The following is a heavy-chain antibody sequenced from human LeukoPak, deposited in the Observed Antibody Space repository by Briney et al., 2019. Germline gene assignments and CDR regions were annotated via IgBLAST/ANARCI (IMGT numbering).Heavy chain of an antibody. CDR3: AREGCSGGSCYRPDAFDI. CDR1: GGSMSPYH. CDR2: IYYSGST. D-gene: IGHD2-15*01. Sequence: SETLSLTCTVPGGSMSPYHWGWIRQPPGKGLEWTGYIYYSGSTNYNPSLNSRVTISVDTSKNQFSLRLSSVTAADTAIYYCAREGCSGGSCYRPDAFDIWGQGTMVTVSS. V-gene: IGHV4-59*12. J-gene: IGHJ3*02.